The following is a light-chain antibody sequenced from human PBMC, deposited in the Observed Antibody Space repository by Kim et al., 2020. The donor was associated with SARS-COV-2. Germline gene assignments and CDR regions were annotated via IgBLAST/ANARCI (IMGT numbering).Light chain of an antibody. Sequence: PGKTARTTCSGDALPKQYAYWYQQKPGQAPVLVIYKDSERPSGIPERFSGSSSGTTVTLTISGVQAEDEADYYCQSADSSGTYPRVFGTGTKVTVL. CDR1: ALPKQY. CDR2: KDS. V-gene: IGLV3-25*03. J-gene: IGLJ1*01. CDR3: QSADSSGTYPRV.